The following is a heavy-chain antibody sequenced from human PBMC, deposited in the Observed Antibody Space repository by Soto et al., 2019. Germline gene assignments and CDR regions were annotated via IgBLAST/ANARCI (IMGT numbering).Heavy chain of an antibody. CDR3: AKNGWYSADV. J-gene: IGHJ3*01. V-gene: IGHV4-4*02. Sequence: SEALSLSCSVYVVSLISDNWCSWSRQSPWKCLEWIGEIFHGVNTNYNPSLKSRVIISVDRSKNQFSLTLTSVTPADTAVYYCAKNGWYSADVWGQGTMVTVSS. CDR1: VVSLISDNW. CDR2: IFHGVNT. D-gene: IGHD2-21*01.